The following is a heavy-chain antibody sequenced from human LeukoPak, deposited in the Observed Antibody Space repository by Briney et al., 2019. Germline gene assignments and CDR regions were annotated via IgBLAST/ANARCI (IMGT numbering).Heavy chain of an antibody. J-gene: IGHJ4*02. CDR2: INHSGRT. Sequence: SETLSLTCAVYGGSFSGYYWSWIRHPPGKGLEWIGEINHSGRTNYNPSLKSRVTISVETAKPQFSLKVSSVPAADTAVYSCARRGPYGSGCFDYWGQGTLVTVSS. D-gene: IGHD6-19*01. V-gene: IGHV4-34*01. CDR1: GGSFSGYY. CDR3: ARRGPYGSGCFDY.